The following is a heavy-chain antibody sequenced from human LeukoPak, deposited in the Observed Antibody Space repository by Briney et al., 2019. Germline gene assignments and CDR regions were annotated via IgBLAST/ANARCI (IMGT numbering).Heavy chain of an antibody. Sequence: PSEGLSLTCTVSGGSISSYYWSWIRQPPGKGLEWIGYIYYSGSTKYNPSLKSRVTISVDASKTQFSLKLNSVTAADTAVYYCARGSRELYYFDYWGQGTLVTVSS. CDR2: IYYSGST. CDR3: ARGSRELYYFDY. CDR1: GGSISSYY. D-gene: IGHD1-7*01. J-gene: IGHJ4*02. V-gene: IGHV4-59*01.